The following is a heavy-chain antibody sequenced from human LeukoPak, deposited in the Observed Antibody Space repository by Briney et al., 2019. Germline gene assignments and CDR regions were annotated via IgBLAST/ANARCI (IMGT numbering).Heavy chain of an antibody. CDR1: GFTFSSYA. D-gene: IGHD5-12*01. Sequence: PGGSLRLSCAASGFTFSSYAMHWVRQAPGKGLEWVAVISYDGSNKYYADSVKGRFTISRDNSKNTLYLQMNSLRAEDTAVYYCARGGGYSGYEKHYYFDYWGQGTLVTVSS. CDR2: ISYDGSNK. CDR3: ARGGGYSGYEKHYYFDY. V-gene: IGHV3-30-3*01. J-gene: IGHJ4*02.